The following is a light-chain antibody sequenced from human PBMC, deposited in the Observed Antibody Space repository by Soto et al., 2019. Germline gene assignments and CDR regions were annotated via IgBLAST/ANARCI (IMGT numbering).Light chain of an antibody. CDR3: QQYGNSPVT. CDR2: DSS. V-gene: IGKV3-15*01. Sequence: EIVLTQSPAALSVSPGERVTLSCRASQGIGSTLAWYQQKPGQTPRLLIYDSSTRAIGIPTRFSGSRSGTEFTLTINGLQSEDFAVYFCQQYGNSPVTFGGGTKVDIK. J-gene: IGKJ4*01. CDR1: QGIGST.